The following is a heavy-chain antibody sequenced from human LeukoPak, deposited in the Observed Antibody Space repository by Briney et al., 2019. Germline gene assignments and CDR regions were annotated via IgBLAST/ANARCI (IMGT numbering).Heavy chain of an antibody. V-gene: IGHV3-7*01. CDR2: IKQDGNEK. J-gene: IGHJ4*02. D-gene: IGHD6-19*01. CDR3: ARDSSGFDY. Sequence: PGGSLRLSCAASGFTFSYYWMSWVRQAPGRGLEWVANIKQDGNEKYYVDSVKGRFTISRDNAKNSLYLQMSSLRAEDTAVYYCARDSSGFDYWGQGTLVTVSS. CDR1: GFTFSYYW.